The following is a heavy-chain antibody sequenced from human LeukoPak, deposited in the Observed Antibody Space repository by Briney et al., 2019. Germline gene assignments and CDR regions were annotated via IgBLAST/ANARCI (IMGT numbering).Heavy chain of an antibody. Sequence: GGSLRLSCAASGFTFSSYSMNWVRQAPGKGLEWVSSISSSSSYIYCADSVKGRFTIYRDNAKNSLYLQKNSLRVGDTAVYHCARGSVVWSGYYGLDVWGKGTAVTVSS. J-gene: IGHJ6*04. CDR1: GFTFSSYS. CDR2: ISSSSSYI. CDR3: ARGSVVWSGYYGLDV. D-gene: IGHD3-3*01. V-gene: IGHV3-21*01.